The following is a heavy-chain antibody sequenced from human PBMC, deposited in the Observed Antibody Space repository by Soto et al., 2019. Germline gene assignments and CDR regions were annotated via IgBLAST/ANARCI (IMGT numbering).Heavy chain of an antibody. Sequence: QVQLLQSGPEVKKPGASVKVSCRAFGYRFTEFGISWLRQAPGQGLEWVGWSRADNSHPNYAKSLQGRVNVTTDTSSNTAYMELTSLTSADTAVYYCARAGGRFDFLWGRNDALDIWGQGTLVFVSS. CDR1: GYRFTEFG. V-gene: IGHV1-18*01. D-gene: IGHD3-16*01. J-gene: IGHJ3*02. CDR2: SRADNSHP. CDR3: ARAGGRFDFLWGRNDALDI.